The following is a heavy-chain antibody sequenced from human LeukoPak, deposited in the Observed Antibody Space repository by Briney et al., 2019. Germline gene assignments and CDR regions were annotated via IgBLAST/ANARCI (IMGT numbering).Heavy chain of an antibody. Sequence: SETLSLTCTVSGGSIGSYYWSWIRQPAGKGLEWIGRIYTSGSTNYNPSLKSRVTMSVDTSKNQFSLKLSSVTAADTAVYYCARDPYPSGSYSSSWALGWFDPWGQGTLVTVSS. D-gene: IGHD6-13*01. V-gene: IGHV4-4*07. CDR3: ARDPYPSGSYSSSWALGWFDP. CDR2: IYTSGST. J-gene: IGHJ5*02. CDR1: GGSIGSYY.